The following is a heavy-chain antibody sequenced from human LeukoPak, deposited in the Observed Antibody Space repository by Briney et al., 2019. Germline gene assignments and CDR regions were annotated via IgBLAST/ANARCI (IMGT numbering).Heavy chain of an antibody. J-gene: IGHJ4*02. Sequence: ASVKVSCKASGYTFTSYAMNWVRQAPGQGLEWMGWINTNTGNPTYAQGFTGRFVFSLDTSVSTAYLQISSPKAEDTAVYYCARPRNGEQWLVPDYWGQGTLVTVSS. CDR1: GYTFTSYA. V-gene: IGHV7-4-1*02. D-gene: IGHD6-19*01. CDR2: INTNTGNP. CDR3: ARPRNGEQWLVPDY.